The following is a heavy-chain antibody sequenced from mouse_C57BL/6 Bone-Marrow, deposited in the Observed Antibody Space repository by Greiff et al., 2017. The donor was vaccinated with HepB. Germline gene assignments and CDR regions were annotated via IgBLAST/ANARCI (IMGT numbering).Heavy chain of an antibody. CDR1: GFTFTDYY. J-gene: IGHJ2*01. CDR2: IRNKANGYTT. CDR3: ARFLYGSSNYFDY. D-gene: IGHD1-1*01. V-gene: IGHV7-3*01. Sequence: DVKLVESGGGLVQPGGSLSLSCAASGFTFTDYYMSWVRQPPGKALEWLGFIRNKANGYTTEYSASVKGRFTISRDNSQSILYLQMNALRAEDSATYYCARFLYGSSNYFDYWGQGTTLTVSS.